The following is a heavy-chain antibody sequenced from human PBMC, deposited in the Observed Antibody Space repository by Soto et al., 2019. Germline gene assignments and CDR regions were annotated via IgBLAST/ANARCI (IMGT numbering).Heavy chain of an antibody. CDR1: GYTFTVYY. D-gene: IGHD4-17*01. J-gene: IGHJ3*02. CDR2: INPNSGGT. Sequence: ASVKVSCKASGYTFTVYYMHWVQQAPGQGLEWMGWINPNSGGTNYAQKFQGRVTMTRDTSISTAYMELSRLRSDDTAVYYCARGFDYEARNAFDIWGQGTMVTVSS. CDR3: ARGFDYEARNAFDI. V-gene: IGHV1-2*02.